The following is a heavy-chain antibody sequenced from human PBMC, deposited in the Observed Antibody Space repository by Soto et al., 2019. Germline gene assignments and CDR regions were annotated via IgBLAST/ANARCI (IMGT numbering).Heavy chain of an antibody. CDR1: ADTFTSYY. Sequence: ASVKVSCKAPADTFTSYYIHWVRQAPGHGLEWMGIINPNGGSTRFAQTFQGRITMTTDTSTSTVYMELRSLRSDDTAVYYCARLRYSSGWYAYFDYWGQGTLVTVSS. CDR3: ARLRYSSGWYAYFDY. J-gene: IGHJ4*02. D-gene: IGHD6-19*01. CDR2: INPNGGST. V-gene: IGHV1-46*01.